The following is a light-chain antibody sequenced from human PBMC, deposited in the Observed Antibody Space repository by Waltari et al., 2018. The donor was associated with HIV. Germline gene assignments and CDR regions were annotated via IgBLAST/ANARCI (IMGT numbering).Light chain of an antibody. CDR1: SPNIGSNF. CDR2: DDD. Sequence: QSVLTQPPSVSAAPGQKVFISCSGSSPNIGSNFVSWYQPVPGTAPKLLIYDDDHRPSGIPDRFSGSKSGTSATLGITGLQTGDEADYWCGTWDSSLSAAVFGGGTQLTVL. V-gene: IGLV1-51*01. CDR3: GTWDSSLSAAV. J-gene: IGLJ7*01.